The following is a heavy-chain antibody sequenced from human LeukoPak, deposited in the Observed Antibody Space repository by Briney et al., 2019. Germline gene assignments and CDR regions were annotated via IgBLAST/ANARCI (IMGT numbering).Heavy chain of an antibody. CDR2: INPNSGGT. Sequence: ASVKVSCKASGYTFTGYYMHWVRQAPGQGLEWMGWINPNSGGTNYAQKFQGRVTMTRDTSISTAYMELSSLRSDDTAVYYCARSWRHCSGDSCYPIDYWGQGTQVTVSS. D-gene: IGHD2-15*01. CDR1: GYTFTGYY. J-gene: IGHJ4*02. CDR3: ARSWRHCSGDSCYPIDY. V-gene: IGHV1-2*02.